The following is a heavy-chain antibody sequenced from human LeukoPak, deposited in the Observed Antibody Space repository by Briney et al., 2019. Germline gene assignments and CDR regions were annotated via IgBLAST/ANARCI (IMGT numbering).Heavy chain of an antibody. CDR3: ARVDDIDAFDI. V-gene: IGHV3-11*06. Sequence: GGSLRLSCAAFGFTFSDYYMSWIRQAPGKGLEWVSYISSSSSYTNYADSVKGRFTISRDNAKNSLYLQMNSLRAEDTAVYYCARVDDIDAFDIWGQGTMVTVSS. CDR2: ISSSSSYT. J-gene: IGHJ3*02. CDR1: GFTFSDYY.